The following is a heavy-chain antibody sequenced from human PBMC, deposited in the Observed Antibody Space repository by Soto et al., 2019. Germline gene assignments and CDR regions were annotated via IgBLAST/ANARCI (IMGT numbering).Heavy chain of an antibody. V-gene: IGHV1-2*04. CDR3: ARDVAAAGYYYMDV. CDR2: INPNSGGT. D-gene: IGHD6-13*01. Sequence: ASVKVSCKASGYTFTGYYIHWVRQAPGQGLEWMGWINPNSGGTKYAQKFQGWVTMTRDTSISTAYMELSRLTSDDTAVYYCARDVAAAGYYYMDVWGKGTTVTVSS. CDR1: GYTFTGYY. J-gene: IGHJ6*03.